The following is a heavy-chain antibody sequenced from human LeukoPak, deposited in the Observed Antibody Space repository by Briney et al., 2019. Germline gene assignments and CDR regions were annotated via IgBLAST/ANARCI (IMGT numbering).Heavy chain of an antibody. V-gene: IGHV3-23*01. Sequence: GGSLRLSCAASGFTFSSYAMSWVRQAPGKGLEWVSAISGSGGSTYYADSVKGRFTISRDNSKNTLYLQMNSLRAEDTAVYYCAGLQQLLYYGMDVWGQETTVTVSS. CDR1: GFTFSSYA. CDR3: AGLQQLLYYGMDV. CDR2: ISGSGGST. J-gene: IGHJ6*02. D-gene: IGHD6-13*01.